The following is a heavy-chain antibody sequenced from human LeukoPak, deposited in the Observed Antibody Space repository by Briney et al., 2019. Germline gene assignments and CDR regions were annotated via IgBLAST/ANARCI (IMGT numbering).Heavy chain of an antibody. CDR1: GDSVSSNNAA. J-gene: IGHJ6*02. CDR2: TYYRSKWYY. D-gene: IGHD3-10*01. Sequence: SQTLPLTCAISGDSVSSNNAAWNWIRQSPSRGLEWLGRTYYRSKWYYDYAVSVKSRITINPDTSRNQFSLQLNSVTPEDTAVYYCTSQTYYYISGTCYSSLDVWGQGTTVTVSS. V-gene: IGHV6-1*01. CDR3: TSQTYYYISGTCYSSLDV.